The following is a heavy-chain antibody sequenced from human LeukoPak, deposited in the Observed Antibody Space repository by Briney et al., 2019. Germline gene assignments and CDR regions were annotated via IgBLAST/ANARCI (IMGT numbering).Heavy chain of an antibody. CDR3: ARGKRYFDWLLLFWFDP. D-gene: IGHD3-9*01. CDR2: MNPNSGNT. Sequence: ASVKVSCKASGYTFTSYDINWVRQATGQGLEWMGWMNPNSGNTGYAQKFQGRVTMTRNTSISTAYMELSSQRSEDTAVYYCARGKRYFDWLLLFWFDPWGQGTLVTVSS. CDR1: GYTFTSYD. J-gene: IGHJ5*02. V-gene: IGHV1-8*01.